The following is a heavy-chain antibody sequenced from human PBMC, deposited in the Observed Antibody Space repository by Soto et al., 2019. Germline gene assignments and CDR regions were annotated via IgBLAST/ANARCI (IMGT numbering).Heavy chain of an antibody. CDR3: ARGEVTMVREIIGALVYWFDP. D-gene: IGHD3-10*01. Sequence: QVQLVQSGAEVKKPGASVKVSCKASGYTFTSYGITWVRQAPGQGLEWMGWISGYNGDTDYAQKLQGRVTMTTDTSTSTAYMELRSLRSDETAVYYCARGEVTMVREIIGALVYWFDPWGQGTLVTVSS. CDR1: GYTFTSYG. CDR2: ISGYNGDT. V-gene: IGHV1-18*01. J-gene: IGHJ5*02.